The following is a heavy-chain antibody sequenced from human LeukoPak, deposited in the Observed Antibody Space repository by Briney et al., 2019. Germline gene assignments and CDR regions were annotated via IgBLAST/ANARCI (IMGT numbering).Heavy chain of an antibody. D-gene: IGHD3-22*01. Sequence: ASVKVSCKASGGTFSSYAISWVRQAPGQGLEWMGGIIPIFGTANYAQKFQGRVTITADESTSTAYMEPSSLRSEDTAVYYCASRPGYYDSSGYFDYWGQGTLVTVSS. CDR1: GGTFSSYA. J-gene: IGHJ4*02. CDR2: IIPIFGTA. V-gene: IGHV1-69*01. CDR3: ASRPGYYDSSGYFDY.